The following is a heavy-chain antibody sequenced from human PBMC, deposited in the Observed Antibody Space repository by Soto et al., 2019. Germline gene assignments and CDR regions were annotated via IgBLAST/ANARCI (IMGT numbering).Heavy chain of an antibody. CDR1: GGSISSYY. D-gene: IGHD2-15*01. CDR2: IYYSGST. Sequence: SETLSLTCTVSGGSISSYYWSWIRQPPGKGLEWIGYIYYSGSTNYNPSLKSRVTISVDTSKNQFSLKLSSVTAADTAVYYCARGSDIVVVSGRFDYWGQGTLVTVSS. CDR3: ARGSDIVVVSGRFDY. J-gene: IGHJ4*02. V-gene: IGHV4-59*01.